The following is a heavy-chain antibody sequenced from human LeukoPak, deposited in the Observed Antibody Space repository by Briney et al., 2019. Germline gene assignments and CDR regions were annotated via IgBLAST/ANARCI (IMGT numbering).Heavy chain of an antibody. V-gene: IGHV4-39*01. CDR2: IYYSGST. Sequence: PSETLSLTCTVSGGSISSSSYYWGWIRQPPGKGLEWIGSIYYSGSTYYNPSLKSRVTISVDTSKNQFSLKLSSVTAADTAVYYCARRTTNYDSWSGYYPHNDYWGQGTLVTVSS. D-gene: IGHD3-3*01. J-gene: IGHJ4*02. CDR3: ARRTTNYDSWSGYYPHNDY. CDR1: GGSISSSSYY.